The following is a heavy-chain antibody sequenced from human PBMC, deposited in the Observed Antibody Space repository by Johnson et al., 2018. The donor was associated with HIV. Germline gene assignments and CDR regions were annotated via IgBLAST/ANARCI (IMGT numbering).Heavy chain of an antibody. CDR3: AREGGTFYDSSGSLAFDI. J-gene: IGHJ3*02. V-gene: IGHV3-30-3*01. D-gene: IGHD3-22*01. CDR2: ISYDGSNK. CDR1: GFTFSSYA. Sequence: QVQLVESVGGVVQPGRSLRLSCAASGFTFSSYAMHWVRQTPGKGLAWVAIISYDGSNKYYADSVKGRFTISRDNSKNTLYLQMNRLRAEDTDVYYCAREGGTFYDSSGSLAFDIWGQGTMVAVSS.